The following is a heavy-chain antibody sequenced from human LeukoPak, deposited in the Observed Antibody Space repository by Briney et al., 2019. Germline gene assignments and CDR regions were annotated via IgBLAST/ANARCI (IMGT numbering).Heavy chain of an antibody. Sequence: GGSLRLSCAASGITLSSYNMNWVRQAPGKGLEWVSSITSSSTYIYYADSVKGRFTMSRDNAKNSVYLEMNSLRAEDTAVYYCAKSGSRPRWDLLRYTRGVRFDYWGQGTLVTVSS. CDR2: ITSSSTYI. D-gene: IGHD1-14*01. V-gene: IGHV3-21*01. J-gene: IGHJ4*02. CDR3: AKSGSRPRWDLLRYTRGVRFDY. CDR1: GITLSSYN.